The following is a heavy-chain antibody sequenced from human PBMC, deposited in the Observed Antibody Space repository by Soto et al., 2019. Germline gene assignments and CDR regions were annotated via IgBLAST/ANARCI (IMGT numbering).Heavy chain of an antibody. CDR2: INHSGST. Sequence: PSETLSLTCAVYGGSFSGYYWSWIRQPPGKGLEWIGEINHSGSTNYNPSLKSRVTISVDTSKNQFSLKLSSVTAADTAVYYCARGNGTRYDYWGQGTLVTVSS. D-gene: IGHD1-7*01. J-gene: IGHJ4*02. CDR3: ARGNGTRYDY. CDR1: GGSFSGYY. V-gene: IGHV4-34*01.